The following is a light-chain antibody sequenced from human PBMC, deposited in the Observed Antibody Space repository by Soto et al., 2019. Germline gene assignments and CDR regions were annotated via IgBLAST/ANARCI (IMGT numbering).Light chain of an antibody. Sequence: DVVMTQSPLSLPVTLGQPASISCRSSQSLVYCDGNTYLNWFQQMPGQSPSRLICKVYNLHSGVPDRFSGSRLDADFTLKISRFEAEDVGGYYRRQATLWSPWKFCHGPKVEIK. CDR2: KVY. CDR3: RQATLWSPWK. J-gene: IGKJ1*01. V-gene: IGKV2-30*01. CDR1: QSLVYCDGNTY.